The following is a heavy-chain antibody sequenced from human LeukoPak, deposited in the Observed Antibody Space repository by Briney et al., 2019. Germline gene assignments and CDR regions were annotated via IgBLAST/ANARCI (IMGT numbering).Heavy chain of an antibody. J-gene: IGHJ4*02. CDR2: IYSGGST. CDR3: ARATDYYGSGVYRY. CDR1: GFTVSSNY. Sequence: GGSLRLSCAASGFTVSSNYMSWVRQAPGKGLEWVSVIYSGGSTYYADSVKGRFTISRDNSKNTLYLQMNSLRAKDTAVYYCARATDYYGSGVYRYWGQGTLVTVSS. V-gene: IGHV3-53*01. D-gene: IGHD3-10*01.